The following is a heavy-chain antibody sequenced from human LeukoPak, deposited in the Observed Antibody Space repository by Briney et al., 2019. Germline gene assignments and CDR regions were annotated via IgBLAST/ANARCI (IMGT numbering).Heavy chain of an antibody. V-gene: IGHV3-74*01. J-gene: IGHJ4*02. CDR2: INNDGSST. Sequence: PGGSLRLSCGASGFTFSSYWMHWVRQAPGKGLVWVSCINNDGSSTIYADSVRGRFTISRDNAKNTLYLQMNGLRAEDTSVYFCARSSYPYYFDYWGQGTLVTVSS. CDR3: ARSSYPYYFDY. CDR1: GFTFSSYW. D-gene: IGHD3-10*01.